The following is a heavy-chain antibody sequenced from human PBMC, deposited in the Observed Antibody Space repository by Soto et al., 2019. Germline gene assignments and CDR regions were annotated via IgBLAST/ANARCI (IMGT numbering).Heavy chain of an antibody. J-gene: IGHJ4*02. D-gene: IGHD3-10*01. V-gene: IGHV3-23*01. CDR2: LSGSGGTT. CDR3: AKQRAGYGSGSDTFYFDF. CDR1: GFTFSTYA. Sequence: PGGSLRLSCSTSGFTFSTYAMNWVRQAPGKGLEWVSALSGSGGTTYYADSVRGRFTISRDNSKNTLFLQMRSLRAEDTALYYCAKQRAGYGSGSDTFYFDFWGQGTLVTVSS.